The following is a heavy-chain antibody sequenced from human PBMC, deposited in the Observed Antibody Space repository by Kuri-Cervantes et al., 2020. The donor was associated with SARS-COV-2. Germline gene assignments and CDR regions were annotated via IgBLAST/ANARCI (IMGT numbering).Heavy chain of an antibody. J-gene: IGHJ1*01. CDR2: IDQNGGDK. V-gene: IGHV3-7*01. Sequence: GESLKISCAASGFTLSSHWMSWVRQAPGKGLEWVANIDQNGGDKYYVDSVKGRFTISRDNAKNSLYLQMNSLRAEDTAVYYCARAQNTYGSGSYVYFQHWGQGTLVTVSS. CDR1: GFTLSSHW. D-gene: IGHD3-10*01. CDR3: ARAQNTYGSGSYVYFQH.